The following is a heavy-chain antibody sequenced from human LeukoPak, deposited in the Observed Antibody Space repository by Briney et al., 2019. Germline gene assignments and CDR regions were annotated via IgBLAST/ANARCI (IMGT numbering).Heavy chain of an antibody. D-gene: IGHD3-22*01. V-gene: IGHV1-69*04. CDR3: ARDPDYYDSRPFDY. CDR1: GGTFSSYA. CDR2: IIPIFGIA. J-gene: IGHJ4*02. Sequence: GSSVKVSCKASGGTFSSYAISWVRQAPGQGLEWMGRIIPIFGIANYAQKFQGRVTITADKSTSTAYMELSSLRSEDTAVYYCARDPDYYDSRPFDYWGQGTQVTVSS.